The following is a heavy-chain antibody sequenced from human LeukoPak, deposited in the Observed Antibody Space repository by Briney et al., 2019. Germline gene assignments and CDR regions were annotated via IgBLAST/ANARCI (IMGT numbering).Heavy chain of an antibody. CDR1: GYTFTGYY. V-gene: IGHV1-2*02. CDR2: INPNSGGT. Sequence: ASVKVSCKASGYTFTGYYMHWVRQAPGQGLEWMGWINPNSGGTNYAQKFQGRDTMTRDTSISTAYMELSRLRSDDTAVYYCAREDCSGGSCHPDYWGQGTLVTVSS. D-gene: IGHD2-15*01. CDR3: AREDCSGGSCHPDY. J-gene: IGHJ4*02.